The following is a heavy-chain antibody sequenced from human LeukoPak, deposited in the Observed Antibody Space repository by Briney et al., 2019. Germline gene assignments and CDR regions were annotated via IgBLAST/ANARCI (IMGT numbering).Heavy chain of an antibody. J-gene: IGHJ6*02. D-gene: IGHD3-10*01. CDR1: GGSISSYY. Sequence: PSETLSLTCTVSGGSISSYYWSWIRQPPGKGLEWIGYIYYSGSTNYNPSLKSRVTISVDTSKNQFSLELSSVTAADTAVYYCAGLYYYGSGSYFHYYYGMDVWGQGTTVTVSS. CDR2: IYYSGST. CDR3: AGLYYYGSGSYFHYYYGMDV. V-gene: IGHV4-59*08.